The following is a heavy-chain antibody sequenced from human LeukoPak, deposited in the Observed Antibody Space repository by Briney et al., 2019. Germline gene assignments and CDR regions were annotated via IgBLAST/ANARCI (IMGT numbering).Heavy chain of an antibody. Sequence: GGSLRLSCAASGFTFSSYWMSWVRQAPGKGLEWVANIKQDGSEKYYVDSVKGRFTISRDNAKNSLYLQMNSLRAEDTAVYYCARDGPGDIVVVPAAAARYYYYYGMDVWGQGTTVTVSS. D-gene: IGHD2-2*01. CDR1: GFTFSSYW. CDR2: IKQDGSEK. V-gene: IGHV3-7*01. CDR3: ARDGPGDIVVVPAAAARYYYYYGMDV. J-gene: IGHJ6*02.